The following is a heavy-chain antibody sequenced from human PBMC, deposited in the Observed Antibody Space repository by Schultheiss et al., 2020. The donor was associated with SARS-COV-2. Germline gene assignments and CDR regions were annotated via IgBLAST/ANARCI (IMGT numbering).Heavy chain of an antibody. J-gene: IGHJ4*02. CDR3: ARDQSGRYYFLFDY. CDR1: GFTVSNNF. D-gene: IGHD1-26*01. CDR2: IYSGGPT. V-gene: IGHV3-53*01. Sequence: GGSLRLSCAASGFTVSNNFTNCVRQAPGKGLEWVSIIYSGGPTCYADSVKGRFTISRDNSKNTLYLQMNSLRAEDTAVYYCARDQSGRYYFLFDYWGQGTLVTVSS.